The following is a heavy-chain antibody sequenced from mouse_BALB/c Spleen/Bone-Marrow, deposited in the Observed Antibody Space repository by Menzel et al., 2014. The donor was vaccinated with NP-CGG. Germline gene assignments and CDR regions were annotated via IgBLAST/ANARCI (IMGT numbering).Heavy chain of an antibody. CDR3: ARDDYAY. J-gene: IGHJ3*01. Sequence: QVQLQQSGAELAKPGASVKMSCKASGYTFTSYRMHWVKQRPGQGLEWIGYIYPSTGYTEHNQKFKDKAIMTADKSSSTAYKQLSSLTSEDSAVYYCARDDYAYWGQGTLVTVSA. V-gene: IGHV1-4*01. CDR2: IYPSTGYT. D-gene: IGHD2-4*01. CDR1: GYTFTSYR.